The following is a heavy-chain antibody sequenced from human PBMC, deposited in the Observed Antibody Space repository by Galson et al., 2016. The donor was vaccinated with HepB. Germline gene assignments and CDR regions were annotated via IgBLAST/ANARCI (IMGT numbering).Heavy chain of an antibody. D-gene: IGHD4-17*01. CDR2: ISVYNGNT. Sequence: SVKVSCKASGYTFTSYGINWVRQAPGQGLESMGWISVYNGNTKYAQNLQGRVTMTTDTSTTTAYMELRSLRSDDTAVYYCARARVGDYDVFDVWSQGTMVTVSS. CDR1: GYTFTSYG. V-gene: IGHV1-18*01. CDR3: ARARVGDYDVFDV. J-gene: IGHJ3*01.